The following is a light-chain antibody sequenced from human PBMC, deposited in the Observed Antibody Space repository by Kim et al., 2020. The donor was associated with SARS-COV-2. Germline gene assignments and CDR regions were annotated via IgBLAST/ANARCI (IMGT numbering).Light chain of an antibody. CDR1: SLRSYY. Sequence: SSELTQDPAVSVALGQTVRLTCQGDSLRSYYATWYQQKPGQAPILVIYGKNNRPSGIPDRFSGSSSGNTASLTITGSLAGDEADYYCNSRASNDNVVFGG. V-gene: IGLV3-19*01. CDR3: NSRASNDNVV. J-gene: IGLJ2*01. CDR2: GKN.